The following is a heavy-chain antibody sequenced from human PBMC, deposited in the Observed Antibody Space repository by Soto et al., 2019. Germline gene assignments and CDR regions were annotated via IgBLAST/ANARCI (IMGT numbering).Heavy chain of an antibody. D-gene: IGHD5-18*01. J-gene: IGHJ4*02. CDR3: ARERGGYGLFDS. CDR1: GDSISNAAYS. Sequence: SETLSLTCTVSGDSISNAAYSWSWIRQPPGKGLEWIGYIYPSGMPFYNPSLRSRVTISIDRSNDQFSLNLKPVTAADTAVYYCARERGGYGLFDSWGQGTLVTVSS. V-gene: IGHV4-30-2*01. CDR2: IYPSGMP.